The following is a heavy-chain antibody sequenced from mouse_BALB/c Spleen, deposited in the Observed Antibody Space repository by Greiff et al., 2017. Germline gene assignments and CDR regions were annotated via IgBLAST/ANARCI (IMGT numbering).Heavy chain of an antibody. CDR3: ARSLYDYEDY. Sequence: LQQSGAELVRPGVSVKISCKGSGYTFTDYAMHWVKQSHAKSLEWIGVISTYYGDASYNQKFKGKATMTVDKSSSTAYMELARLTSEDSAIYYCARSLYDYEDYWGQGTTLTVSS. CDR1: GYTFTDYA. V-gene: IGHV1S137*01. D-gene: IGHD2-4*01. CDR2: ISTYYGDA. J-gene: IGHJ2*01.